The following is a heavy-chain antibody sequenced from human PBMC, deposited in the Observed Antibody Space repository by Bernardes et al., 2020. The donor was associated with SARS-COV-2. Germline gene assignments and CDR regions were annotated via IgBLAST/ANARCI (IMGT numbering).Heavy chain of an antibody. CDR1: SGSITTSNYY. CDR3: ARHESGAAFKD. D-gene: IGHD3-10*01. J-gene: IGHJ4*02. CDR2: IHYSGKT. V-gene: IGHV4-39*01. Sequence: SETLPLTCTVSSGSITTSNYYWGWIHQPPGKGLEWIGSIHYSGKTYYNPSLKSRVTISVDTSKNQFSLKLNSVSAADTAVFFCARHESGAAFKDWGQGTLVTVSS.